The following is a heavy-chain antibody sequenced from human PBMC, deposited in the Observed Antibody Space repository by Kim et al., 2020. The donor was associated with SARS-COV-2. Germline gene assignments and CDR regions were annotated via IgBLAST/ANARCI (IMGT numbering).Heavy chain of an antibody. CDR1: GFTFSSYA. CDR2: ISYDGSNK. CDR3: ASWAVRGVIIEGSHENYYFDY. D-gene: IGHD3-10*01. V-gene: IGHV3-30*04. J-gene: IGHJ4*02. Sequence: GGSLRLSCAASGFTFSSYAMHWVRQAPGKGLQWVAVISYDGSNKYYADSVKGRFTISRDNSKNTLYLQMNSLRAEDTAVYYCASWAVRGVIIEGSHENYYFDYWGQGTLVTVSS.